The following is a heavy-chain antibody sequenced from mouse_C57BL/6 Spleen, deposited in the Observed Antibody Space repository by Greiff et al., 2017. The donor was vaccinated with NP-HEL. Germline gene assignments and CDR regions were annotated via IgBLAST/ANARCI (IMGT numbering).Heavy chain of an antibody. J-gene: IGHJ4*01. CDR2: ISDGGSCT. D-gene: IGHD4-1*01. Sequence: EVKLVESGGGLVKPGGSLKLSCAASGFTFSSYAMSWVRQTPEKRLEWVATISDGGSCTYYPDNVKGRFTISRDNAKNNLYLQMSHLKSEDTAMYYCAREVGRGYAMDYWGQGTSVTVSS. CDR1: GFTFSSYA. V-gene: IGHV5-4*01. CDR3: AREVGRGYAMDY.